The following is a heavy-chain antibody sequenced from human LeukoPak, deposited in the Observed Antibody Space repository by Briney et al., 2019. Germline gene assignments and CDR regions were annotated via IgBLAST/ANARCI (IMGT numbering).Heavy chain of an antibody. D-gene: IGHD6-6*01. CDR1: GGSISSNSYY. J-gene: IGHJ5*02. CDR3: AREVAWIAAHWFDP. Sequence: SETLSLTCTVSGGSISSNSYYWGWIRQPPGKGLEWIGSIYYSGSTYYNPSLKNRLTISVDTSKNQFSLKLSSVTAADTAVYYCAREVAWIAAHWFDPWGQGTLVTVSS. CDR2: IYYSGST. V-gene: IGHV4-39*07.